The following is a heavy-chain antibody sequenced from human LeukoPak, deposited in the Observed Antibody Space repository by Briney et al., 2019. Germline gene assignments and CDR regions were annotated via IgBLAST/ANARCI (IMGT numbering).Heavy chain of an antibody. V-gene: IGHV3-23*01. J-gene: IGHJ4*02. D-gene: IGHD6-19*01. CDR3: AKTRGWPYYFDY. CDR2: ITGSGGNT. Sequence: GGSLRLSXAASGFTFSSYAMSWVRQAPGKGLERVSAITGSGGNTYYADSVKGRFSISRDNSKNTLYLQMNSLRAEDTAVYYCAKTRGWPYYFDYWGQGTLVTVSS. CDR1: GFTFSSYA.